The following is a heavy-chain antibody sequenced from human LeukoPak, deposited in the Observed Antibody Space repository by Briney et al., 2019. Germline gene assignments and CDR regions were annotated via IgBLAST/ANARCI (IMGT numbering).Heavy chain of an antibody. D-gene: IGHD2-8*01. J-gene: IGHJ4*02. CDR1: GFTFRSHE. CDR3: AGGKVLIDY. Sequence: GGSLRLSCAASGFTFRSHEMNWVRQAPGKGLEWVSSISGSSSYIFYADSVKGRFTISRDNAKNSLYLQMNSLRVEDTAVYYCAGGKVLIDYWGQGTLVTVSS. CDR2: ISGSSSYI. V-gene: IGHV3-21*01.